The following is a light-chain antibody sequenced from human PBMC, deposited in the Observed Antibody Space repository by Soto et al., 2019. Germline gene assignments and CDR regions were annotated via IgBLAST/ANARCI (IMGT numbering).Light chain of an antibody. CDR2: STS. J-gene: IGKJ1*01. Sequence: DSQMTQSPSSLSASVGDRVTITCRASQNISTYLHWYQQKPGKAPNLLIYSTSTLQSGVPSRFSGSGSGTDFTLTITSLQPEDFATYYCQQTYSTPTTFGQGTKVEIK. CDR1: QNISTY. CDR3: QQTYSTPTT. V-gene: IGKV1-39*01.